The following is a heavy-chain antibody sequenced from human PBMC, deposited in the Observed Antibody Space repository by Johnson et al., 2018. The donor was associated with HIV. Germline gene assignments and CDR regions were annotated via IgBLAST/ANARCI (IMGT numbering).Heavy chain of an antibody. CDR3: ARDLYSGYGGRAFDI. CDR1: GFNVSSTY. D-gene: IGHD5-12*01. V-gene: IGHV3-53*01. J-gene: IGHJ3*02. Sequence: AQLVESGGGLIQPGGSLRLSCAASGFNVSSTYMSWVRQAPGKGLAWVSGMYSGGSTYYPDSVKGRFTISRDNSKNTLYIQMNSLSAEDTAVYYCARDLYSGYGGRAFDIWGQGTMVTVSS. CDR2: MYSGGST.